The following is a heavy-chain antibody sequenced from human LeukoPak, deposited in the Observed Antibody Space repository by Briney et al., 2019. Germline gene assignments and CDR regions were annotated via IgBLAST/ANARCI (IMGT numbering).Heavy chain of an antibody. CDR3: ASRTTVTTIGLNYIDY. V-gene: IGHV3-23*01. CDR2: ISGSGGST. CDR1: GFTFSSYA. Sequence: GGSLRLSCAASGFTFSSYAMSWVRQAPGKGLEWVSAISGSGGSTYYADSVKGRFTISRDNSKNTLYLQMNSLRAEDTAVYYCASRTTVTTIGLNYIDYWGQGTLVTVSS. J-gene: IGHJ4*02. D-gene: IGHD4-17*01.